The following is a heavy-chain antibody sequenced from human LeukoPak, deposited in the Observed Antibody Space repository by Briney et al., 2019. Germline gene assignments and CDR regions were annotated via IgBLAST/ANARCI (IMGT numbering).Heavy chain of an antibody. Sequence: SVKVSCKASGGTFSSYAISWVRQAPGQGLEWMGGIIPIFGTANYAQKFQGRVTITADESTSTAYMELSSLRSEDTAVYYCAREMMKVGATGGYFDYWGQGTLVTVSS. CDR1: GGTFSSYA. CDR2: IIPIFGTA. J-gene: IGHJ4*02. D-gene: IGHD7-27*01. V-gene: IGHV1-69*13. CDR3: AREMMKVGATGGYFDY.